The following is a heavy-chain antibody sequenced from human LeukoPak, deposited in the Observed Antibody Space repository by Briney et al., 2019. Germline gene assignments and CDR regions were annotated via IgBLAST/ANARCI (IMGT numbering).Heavy chain of an antibody. CDR1: GGSISSSSYY. CDR2: IYYSGGT. D-gene: IGHD6-6*01. V-gene: IGHV4-61*01. CDR3: ARDNGGSSSFGSYFDY. J-gene: IGHJ4*02. Sequence: PSETLSLTCTVSGGSISSSSYYWSWIRQPPGKGLEWIGYIYYSGGTNYNPSLKSRVTISVDTSKNQFSLKLSSVTAADTAVYYCARDNGGSSSFGSYFDYWGQGTLVTVSS.